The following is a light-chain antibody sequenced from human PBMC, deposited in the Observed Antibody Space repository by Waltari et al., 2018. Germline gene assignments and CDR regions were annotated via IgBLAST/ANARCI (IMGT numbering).Light chain of an antibody. CDR2: YTN. Sequence: QSVLTQPPPASGTPGPSVTISCSGSTSNIAGNHIYWYPQLPGTDPYLLISYTNQRPPGVPDRYSGSKSGTPASLGGTGLRSEDEADYYCAARNNSLCAWIFGGGTRLRVL. CDR1: TSNIAGNH. V-gene: IGLV1-47*01. CDR3: AARNNSLCAWI. J-gene: IGLJ2*01.